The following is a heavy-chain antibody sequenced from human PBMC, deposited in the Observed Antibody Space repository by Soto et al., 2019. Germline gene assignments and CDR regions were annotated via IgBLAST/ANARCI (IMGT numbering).Heavy chain of an antibody. J-gene: IGHJ6*02. D-gene: IGHD3-3*01. CDR3: ARFSYYDFWSCYYFFGSNGMDV. V-gene: IGHV3-74*01. CDR1: GFTFSSYW. CDR2: INSDGSST. Sequence: GGSLRLSCAASGFTFSSYWMHWVRQAPGKGQVWVSRINSDGSSTSYADSVKGRFTISRDNAKDTLYLQMNSLRAEDTAVYYCARFSYYDFWSCYYFFGSNGMDVWGQGTTVTGSS.